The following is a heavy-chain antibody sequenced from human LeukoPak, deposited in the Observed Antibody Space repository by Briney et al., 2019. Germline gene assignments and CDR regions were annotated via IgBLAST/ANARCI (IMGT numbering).Heavy chain of an antibody. CDR3: AELGITMIGGV. V-gene: IGHV3-21*01. CDR2: IFPIGGEI. D-gene: IGHD3-10*02. CDR1: GFTFSTFA. J-gene: IGHJ6*04. Sequence: GWSLRLSCAASGFTFSTFAIIWVRQPPAKGLEWVSSIFPIGGEIHYADSVKGRFTISRDNAKNSLYLQMNSLRAEDTAVYYCAELGITMIGGVWGKGTTVTISS.